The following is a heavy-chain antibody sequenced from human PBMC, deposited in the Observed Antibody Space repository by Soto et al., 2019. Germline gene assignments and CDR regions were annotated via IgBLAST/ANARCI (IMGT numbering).Heavy chain of an antibody. Sequence: SQTLSLTCAISGDSVSSNSAAWNWIRQSPSRGLEWLGRTYYRPKWYNDYAVSVKSRITINPDTSKNQFSLQLNSVTPEDTAVYYCARDLPGIAAAGGDTEAHNSAYYYYGMDVWGQGTTVTVSS. CDR3: ARDLPGIAAAGGDTEAHNSAYYYYGMDV. CDR1: GDSVSSNSAA. CDR2: TYYRPKWYN. J-gene: IGHJ6*02. D-gene: IGHD6-13*01. V-gene: IGHV6-1*01.